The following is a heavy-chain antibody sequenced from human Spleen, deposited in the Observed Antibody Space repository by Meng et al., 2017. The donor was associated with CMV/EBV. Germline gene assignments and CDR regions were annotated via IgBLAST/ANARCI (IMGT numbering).Heavy chain of an antibody. J-gene: IGHJ4*02. CDR2: ISRSGLST. Sequence: GGSLRLSCAASGFTFSTYAMRWVRQAPGKGLEWVSHISRSGLSTYFADSVKGRFTISRDNSKNTLYLQMNSLRAEDTAVYYCAKDLARDIAAGGYFDYWGQGTPVTVSS. CDR1: GFTFSTYA. CDR3: AKDLARDIAAGGYFDY. V-gene: IGHV3-23*01. D-gene: IGHD6-13*01.